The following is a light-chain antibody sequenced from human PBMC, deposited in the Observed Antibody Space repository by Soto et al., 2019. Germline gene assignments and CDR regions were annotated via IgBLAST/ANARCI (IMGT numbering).Light chain of an antibody. Sequence: QAVVTQSSSASASLGSSVKLTCTLSSGHSSFIIAWHQQQPGKAPRFLMKLEGDGSYDKGSGVPDRFSGSSSGADRYLTISNLQFEDEADYYCETWDSNTWVFGGGTQLTVL. V-gene: IGLV4-60*02. J-gene: IGLJ3*02. CDR1: SGHSSFI. CDR2: LEGDGSY. CDR3: ETWDSNTWV.